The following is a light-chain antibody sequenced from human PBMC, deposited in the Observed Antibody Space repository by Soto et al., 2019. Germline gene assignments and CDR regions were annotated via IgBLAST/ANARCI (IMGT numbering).Light chain of an antibody. CDR3: SSYTSSGTLVV. CDR1: SSDVGGYNY. Sequence: QSALTQPASVSGSPGQSITISCTGTSSDVGGYNYVSWYQQHPGKAPKLIISEVTNRPSGVSNRFSGSKSGNTASLTISGLQADDEADFYCSSYTSSGTLVVFGTGNKLTVL. J-gene: IGLJ1*01. V-gene: IGLV2-14*01. CDR2: EVT.